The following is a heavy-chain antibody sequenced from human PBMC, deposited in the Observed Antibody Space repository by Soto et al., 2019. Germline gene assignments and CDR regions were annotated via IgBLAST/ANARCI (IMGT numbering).Heavy chain of an antibody. Sequence: EVQLVESGGGLVQPGGSLRLSCAASGFTFSSYEMNWVRQAPGKGLEWVSYISSSGSTIYYADSVKGRFTISRDNAKNSLYLQMNSLRAEDTAVYYCAREEGAYYDFWSGERYYYGMDVWGQGTTVTVSS. D-gene: IGHD3-3*01. CDR3: AREEGAYYDFWSGERYYYGMDV. V-gene: IGHV3-48*03. J-gene: IGHJ6*02. CDR2: ISSSGSTI. CDR1: GFTFSSYE.